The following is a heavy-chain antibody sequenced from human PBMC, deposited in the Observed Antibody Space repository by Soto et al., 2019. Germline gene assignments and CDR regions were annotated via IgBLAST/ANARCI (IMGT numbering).Heavy chain of an antibody. CDR3: AREASSGWYYFDY. V-gene: IGHV3-48*03. J-gene: IGHJ4*02. Sequence: LRLSCAASGFTFSSYEMNWVRQAPGKGLEWVSYISSSGSTRYYADSVKGRFTISRDNAKNSLYVQMNSLRAEDTAVYYCAREASSGWYYFDYWGQGTLVTVSS. D-gene: IGHD6-19*01. CDR1: GFTFSSYE. CDR2: ISSSGSTR.